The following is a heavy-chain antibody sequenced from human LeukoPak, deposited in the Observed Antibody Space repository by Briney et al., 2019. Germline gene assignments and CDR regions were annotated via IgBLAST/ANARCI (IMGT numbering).Heavy chain of an antibody. V-gene: IGHV4-59*08. CDR2: ISHSGST. D-gene: IGHD3-22*01. CDR1: GVSITSYY. Sequence: SETLSLTCTVSGVSITSYYWSWIRQPPGKGLEWIGSISHSGSTNDNPSLKSRVTTSVDTSKNQFSLKLSSVTAADTAVYYCARRGYYYDSSHYYYFDYWGQGTLVTVSS. CDR3: ARRGYYYDSSHYYYFDY. J-gene: IGHJ4*02.